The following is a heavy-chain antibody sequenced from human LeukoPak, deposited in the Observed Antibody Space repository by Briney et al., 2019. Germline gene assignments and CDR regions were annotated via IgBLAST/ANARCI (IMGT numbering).Heavy chain of an antibody. CDR3: ARIEVKEYYDILTGYYNGY. CDR2: ISSSGSTI. V-gene: IGHV3-48*03. Sequence: GGSLRLSCAASGFTFSSYEMNWVRQAPGQGLEWVSYISSSGSTIYYADSVKGRFTISRDNAKNSLYLQMNSLRAEDTAVYYCARIEVKEYYDILTGYYNGYWGQGTLVTVSS. D-gene: IGHD3-9*01. CDR1: GFTFSSYE. J-gene: IGHJ4*02.